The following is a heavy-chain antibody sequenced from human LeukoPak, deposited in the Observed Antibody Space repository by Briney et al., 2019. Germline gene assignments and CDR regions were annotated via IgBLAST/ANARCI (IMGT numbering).Heavy chain of an antibody. CDR3: ARDKLPAPWDGMGV. J-gene: IGHJ6*02. Sequence: PGGSLRLSCAASGFTVSGNYMSWVRQAPGKGLEWVSVIYSSGSTYYADSVKGRFTISRDNSKNTLYLQMNSLRPEDTAVYYCARDKLPAPWDGMGVWGQGTTVTVSS. V-gene: IGHV3-53*01. D-gene: IGHD2-2*01. CDR1: GFTVSGNY. CDR2: IYSSGST.